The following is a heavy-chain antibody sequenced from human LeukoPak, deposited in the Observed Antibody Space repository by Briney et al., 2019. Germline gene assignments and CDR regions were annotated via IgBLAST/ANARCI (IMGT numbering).Heavy chain of an antibody. CDR3: ARGDPRYYYDSSGYYFDY. D-gene: IGHD3-22*01. V-gene: IGHV4-34*01. J-gene: IGHJ4*02. Sequence: GSLRLSCAASGFTFSNAWMSWVRQPPGKGLEWIGEINHSGSTNYNPSLKSRVTISVDTSKNQFSLKLSSVTAADTAVYYCARGDPRYYYDSSGYYFDYWGQGTLVTVSS. CDR2: INHSGST. CDR1: GFTFSNAW.